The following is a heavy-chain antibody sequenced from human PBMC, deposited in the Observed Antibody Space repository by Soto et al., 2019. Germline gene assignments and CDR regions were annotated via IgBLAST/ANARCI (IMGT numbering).Heavy chain of an antibody. J-gene: IGHJ5*02. CDR3: AREYPSPRITIFGGRATNWFDP. CDR2: IYYSGST. Sequence: SETLSLTCTVSGGSISSGGYYWSWIRQHPGKGLEWIGYIYYSGSTYYNPSLKSRVTISVDTSKNQFSLKLSSVTAADTAVYYCAREYPSPRITIFGGRATNWFDPWGQGTLVTVSS. CDR1: GGSISSGGYY. D-gene: IGHD3-3*01. V-gene: IGHV4-31*03.